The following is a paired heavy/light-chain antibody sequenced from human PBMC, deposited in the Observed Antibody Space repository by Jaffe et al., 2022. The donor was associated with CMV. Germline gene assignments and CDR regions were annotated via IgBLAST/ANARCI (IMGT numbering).Heavy chain of an antibody. J-gene: IGHJ3*02. CDR3: ATSHFTAAHDASDI. CDR2: IFPGDSDT. CDR1: GYSFTSYW. Sequence: EVQLVQSGAEVKKPGESLKISCQGFGYSFTSYWIGWVRQKPGEGLEWMGLIFPGDSDTRYSPSFQGQVTMSADKSIKTAYLQWSSLKASDTAMYFCATSHFTAAHDASDIWGQGTMVIVSS. V-gene: IGHV5-51*01. D-gene: IGHD6-13*01.
Light chain of an antibody. V-gene: IGKV1-39*01. CDR3: QQTYSNAPLT. J-gene: IGKJ3*01. Sequence: DIQMTQSPSSLSASVGDRVTITCRASQNINRNLGWYQQKPGKAPKLLIYGASNLQSGVPPRFSGSGSGTDFTLTIRSLQPEDFATYYCQQTYSNAPLTFGPGTKVDVK. CDR2: GAS. CDR1: QNINRN.